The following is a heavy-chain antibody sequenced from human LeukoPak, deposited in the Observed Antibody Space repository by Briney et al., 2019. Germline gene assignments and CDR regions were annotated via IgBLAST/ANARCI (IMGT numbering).Heavy chain of an antibody. CDR2: ILTDSSAT. D-gene: IGHD3-16*01. CDR3: ARDRHGGAFDI. CDR1: GGSISSSSYY. V-gene: IGHV3-11*06. Sequence: LSLTCTVSGGSISSSSYYWGWVRQAPGKGLEWLSFILTDSSATTYADSVRGRFAISRDNAKNSLYLQMNSLRAEDTAVYYCARDRHGGAFDIWGPGTMVTVSS. J-gene: IGHJ3*02.